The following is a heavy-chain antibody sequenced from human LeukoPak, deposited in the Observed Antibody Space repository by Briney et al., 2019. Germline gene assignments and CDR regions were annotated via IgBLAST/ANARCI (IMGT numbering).Heavy chain of an antibody. V-gene: IGHV3-23*01. Sequence: GGSLRLSCAASGFTFSSYAMSWVRQAPGKGLEWVSAISGSGGSTYYADSVKGRFTISRDNSKNTLYLQMNSLRAEDTAVYYCAKDDDSSGYYYWDAFDIWGQGTVVTVSS. CDR1: GFTFSSYA. D-gene: IGHD3-22*01. J-gene: IGHJ3*02. CDR2: ISGSGGST. CDR3: AKDDDSSGYYYWDAFDI.